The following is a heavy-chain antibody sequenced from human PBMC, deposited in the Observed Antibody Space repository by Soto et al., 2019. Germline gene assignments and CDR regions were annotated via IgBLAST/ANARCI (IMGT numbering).Heavy chain of an antibody. CDR2: INPNSGGT. J-gene: IGHJ4*02. CDR3: AREAMASSAFGY. D-gene: IGHD5-18*01. CDR1: GYTFTGYF. V-gene: IGHV1-2*02. Sequence: QVQLVQSGAEVKNPGASAKVSCKASGYTFTGYFIHWVRQAPGQGLEWMGWINPNSGGTKYAQKFQGRVTMTRDTSISTAYMELSRLRSDDTAVYYCAREAMASSAFGYWGQGTLVTVSS.